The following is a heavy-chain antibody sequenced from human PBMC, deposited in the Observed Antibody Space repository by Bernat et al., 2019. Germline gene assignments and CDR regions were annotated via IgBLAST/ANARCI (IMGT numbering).Heavy chain of an antibody. Sequence: QLQLQESGPGLVKPSETLSLTCTVSGGSISSSSYYWGWIRQPPGKGLEWIGSIYYSGSTYYNPSLKSRVTISVDTSKNQFSLKLSSVTAADTAVYYCASTYSSGWLYYYYYMDVSGKGTTVTVSS. J-gene: IGHJ6*03. CDR1: GGSISSSSYY. CDR3: ASTYSSGWLYYYYYMDV. CDR2: IYYSGST. V-gene: IGHV4-39*01. D-gene: IGHD6-19*01.